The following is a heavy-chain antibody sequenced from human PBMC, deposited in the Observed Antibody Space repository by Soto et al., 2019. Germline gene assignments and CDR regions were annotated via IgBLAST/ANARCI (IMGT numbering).Heavy chain of an antibody. CDR3: ATDSSGSTADYYYYYGMDV. CDR2: ISAYNGNT. J-gene: IGHJ6*02. D-gene: IGHD3-22*01. Sequence: QVQLVQSGAEVKKPGASVKVSCKTSGYTFTRFGISWVRQAPGQGPEWMGWISAYNGNTKYAQKLQGRLTMTTDTSTSTAYMELRSLRSDDTAIYYCATDSSGSTADYYYYYGMDVWGQGTTVTVSS. V-gene: IGHV1-18*01. CDR1: GYTFTRFG.